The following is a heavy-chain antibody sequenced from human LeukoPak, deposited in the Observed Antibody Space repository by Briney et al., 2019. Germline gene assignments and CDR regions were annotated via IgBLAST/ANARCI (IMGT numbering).Heavy chain of an antibody. D-gene: IGHD3-22*01. CDR3: ARIGASTNYYDSSGYYY. CDR1: GGSISSGGYY. Sequence: NPSETLSLTCTVSGGSISSGGYYWSWIRQHPGKGLEWIGYIYYSGSTYYNPSLKSRVTISVDTSKNQFSLKPSSVTAADTAVYYCARIGASTNYYDSSGYYYWGQGTLVTVSS. CDR2: IYYSGST. V-gene: IGHV4-31*03. J-gene: IGHJ4*02.